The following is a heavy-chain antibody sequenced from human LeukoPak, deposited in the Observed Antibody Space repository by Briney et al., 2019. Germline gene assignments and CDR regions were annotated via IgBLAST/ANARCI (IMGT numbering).Heavy chain of an antibody. V-gene: IGHV1-69*04. CDR3: ARDEHSGSS. Sequence: SVKVSCKASGGTFSSYAISWVRQAPGQGLEWMGRIIPILGIANYAQKFQGRVTITADKSTSTAYMELSSLRSGDTAVYYCARDEHSGSSWGQGTLVTVSS. D-gene: IGHD6-13*01. J-gene: IGHJ4*02. CDR2: IIPILGIA. CDR1: GGTFSSYA.